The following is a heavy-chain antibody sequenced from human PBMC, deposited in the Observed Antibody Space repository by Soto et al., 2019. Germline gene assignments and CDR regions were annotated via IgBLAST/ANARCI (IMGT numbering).Heavy chain of an antibody. V-gene: IGHV5-51*01. J-gene: IGHJ3*02. CDR1: GYSVTSYG. CDR3: AKTQRLGYCTNGVCYRPYDAFDI. CDR2: IYPGGSDT. Sequence: GESLKISCKGSGYSVTSYGIGWVRQMPGKGLEWMGIIYPGGSDTRYSPSLQGQATISADKSISTAYLQWSSLKASDTAMYYCAKTQRLGYCTNGVCYRPYDAFDIWGHGTMVTVSS. D-gene: IGHD2-8*01.